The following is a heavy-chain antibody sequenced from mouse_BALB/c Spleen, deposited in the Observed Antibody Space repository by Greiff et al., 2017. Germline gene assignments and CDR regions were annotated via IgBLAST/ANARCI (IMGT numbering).Heavy chain of an antibody. CDR1: GFTFTDYY. D-gene: IGHD1-1*01. J-gene: IGHJ2*01. CDR2: IRNKANGYTT. V-gene: IGHV7-3*02. CDR3: ARDLYYYGSSLFDY. Sequence: EVKLEESGGGLVQPGGSLRLSCATSGFTFTDYYMSWVRQPPGKALEWLGFIRNKANGYTTEYSASVKGRFTISRDNSQSILYLQMNTLRAEDSATYYGARDLYYYGSSLFDYWGQGTTLTVSS.